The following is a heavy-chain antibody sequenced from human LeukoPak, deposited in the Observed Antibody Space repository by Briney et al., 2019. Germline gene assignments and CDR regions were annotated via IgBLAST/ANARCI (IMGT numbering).Heavy chain of an antibody. D-gene: IGHD2-2*02. CDR1: GFTFSSYS. CDR3: ASADCSSTSCYTYYFDY. Sequence: GGSLRLSCAASGFTFSSYSMNWVRQAPGKGLEWVSSISSSSSYIYYADSVKGRFTTSRDNAKNSLYLQMNSLRAEDTAVYYCASADCSSTSCYTYYFDYWGQGTLVTVSS. CDR2: ISSSSSYI. V-gene: IGHV3-21*01. J-gene: IGHJ4*02.